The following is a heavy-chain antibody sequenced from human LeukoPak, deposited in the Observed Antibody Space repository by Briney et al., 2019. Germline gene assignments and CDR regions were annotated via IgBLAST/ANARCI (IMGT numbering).Heavy chain of an antibody. CDR1: GGSIGTYY. CDR2: IYYSGST. J-gene: IGHJ4*02. CDR3: ARITSYTHGGFDY. D-gene: IGHD3-16*01. Sequence: TPSETLSLTCSVSGGSIGTYYWSWIRQHPGKGLEWIGYIYYSGSTYYNPSLKSRVTISVDTSKNQFSLRLSSVTAADTAVYYCARITSYTHGGFDYWGQGTLVTVSS. V-gene: IGHV4-59*06.